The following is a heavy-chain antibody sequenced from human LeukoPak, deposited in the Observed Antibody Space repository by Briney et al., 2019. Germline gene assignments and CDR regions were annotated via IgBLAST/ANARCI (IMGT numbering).Heavy chain of an antibody. CDR2: ISGSGGSS. CDR3: AKDNSGYEEKDDY. V-gene: IGHV3-23*01. J-gene: IGHJ4*02. D-gene: IGHD5-12*01. Sequence: GGSLRLSCAASGFTFSSYAMSWVRQAPGKGLEWVLAISGSGGSSYYADSVKGRFTISRDNSKNTLYLQMNSLRAEDTAVYYCAKDNSGYEEKDDYWGQGTLVTVSS. CDR1: GFTFSSYA.